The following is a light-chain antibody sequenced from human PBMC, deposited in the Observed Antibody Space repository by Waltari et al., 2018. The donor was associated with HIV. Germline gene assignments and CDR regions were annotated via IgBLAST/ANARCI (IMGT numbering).Light chain of an antibody. J-gene: IGLJ2*01. CDR3: AIWDGSQNGPV. Sequence: QSVLTQPPSASGTPGQRVPISCSGSGSDFERNTINWYQQLPGAAPKLLIYSNDQRPSRVPDRFSGSKSGTSASLAISGLQSDDETTYYCAIWDGSQNGPVFGGGTKLTVL. V-gene: IGLV1-44*01. CDR2: SND. CDR1: GSDFERNT.